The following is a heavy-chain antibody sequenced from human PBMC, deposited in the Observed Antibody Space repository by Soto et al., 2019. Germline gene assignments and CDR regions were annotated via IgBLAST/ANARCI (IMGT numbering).Heavy chain of an antibody. J-gene: IGHJ4*02. CDR2: ISWNSGSI. Sequence: GGSLRLSCAASGFTFDDYAMHWVRQAPGKGLEWVSGISWNSGSIGYADSVKGRFTISRDNAKNSLYLQMNSLRAEDTALYYCAKDTGGYGDPFDYWGQGTLVTVSS. CDR1: GFTFDDYA. V-gene: IGHV3-9*01. CDR3: AKDTGGYGDPFDY. D-gene: IGHD4-17*01.